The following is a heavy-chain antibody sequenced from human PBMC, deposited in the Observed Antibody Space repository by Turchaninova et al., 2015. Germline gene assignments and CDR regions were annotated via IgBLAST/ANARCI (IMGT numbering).Heavy chain of an antibody. D-gene: IGHD6-13*01. J-gene: IGHJ4*02. CDR3: ARCVNLAAPGDS. V-gene: IGHV1-2*02. CDR2: INPNSGDT. Sequence: QVQLVKSGAEVKKPGAPVKVPCKASGNTFSGYYIHWGRQAPGQGLEWMGWINPNSGDTNYAQKFQGRVTMTKDTSISTAYMELSGLRSDDTAVYYCARCVNLAAPGDSWGQGTLVTVSS. CDR1: GNTFSGYY.